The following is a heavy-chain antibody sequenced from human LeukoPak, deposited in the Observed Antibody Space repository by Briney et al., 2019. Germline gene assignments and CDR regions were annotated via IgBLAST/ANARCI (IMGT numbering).Heavy chain of an antibody. Sequence: SETLSLTCAVYGGSFSGYHWSWIRQPPGNGLEWIGEIDDSGSTNYNPSLESRVSISIDTSKNQFSLKLTSVTAADTAVYYCARGRFAYYYGSGSKGFDPWGQGTLVTVSS. CDR1: GGSFSGYH. D-gene: IGHD3-10*01. J-gene: IGHJ5*02. CDR3: ARGRFAYYYGSGSKGFDP. V-gene: IGHV4-34*01. CDR2: IDDSGST.